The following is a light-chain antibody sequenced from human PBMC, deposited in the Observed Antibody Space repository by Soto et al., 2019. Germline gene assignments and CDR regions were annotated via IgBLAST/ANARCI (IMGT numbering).Light chain of an antibody. CDR1: QSISNH. Sequence: IQMTQSPSSLSASVEDRVIITCRASQSISNHLNWYQQKPGKAPELLIFSASTLPSGVPSGFSGSGSGTDFTLAISSLQPEDSATYYCLQDINYPWTFGQGTKVDIK. V-gene: IGKV1-6*01. CDR3: LQDINYPWT. CDR2: SAS. J-gene: IGKJ1*01.